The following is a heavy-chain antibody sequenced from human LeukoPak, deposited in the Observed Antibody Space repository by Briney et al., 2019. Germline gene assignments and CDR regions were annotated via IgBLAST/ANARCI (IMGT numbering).Heavy chain of an antibody. J-gene: IGHJ3*02. Sequence: GGSLRLSCAASGFNLSSYWMHWVRQAPGKGLVWVSNINSDGSRAAYADSVKGRFTISRDNAKNSLYLQMNSLRAEDTAVYYCTRALITMVRGVITRGGHDAFDIWGQGTMVTVSS. D-gene: IGHD3-10*01. CDR3: TRALITMVRGVITRGGHDAFDI. V-gene: IGHV3-74*01. CDR1: GFNLSSYW. CDR2: INSDGSRA.